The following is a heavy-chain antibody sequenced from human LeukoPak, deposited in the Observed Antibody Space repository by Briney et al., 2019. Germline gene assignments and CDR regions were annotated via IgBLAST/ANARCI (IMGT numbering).Heavy chain of an antibody. D-gene: IGHD2-21*02. Sequence: GASVKVSCKASGYTFTSYGISWVRQAPGQGLEWMGIINPSGGSASYAQKFQGRVTMTRDTSTSTVYMELSSLRSEDTAVYYCAKSRCGGDCYSGQNWYFDLWGRGTLVTVSS. CDR2: INPSGGSA. J-gene: IGHJ2*01. CDR3: AKSRCGGDCYSGQNWYFDL. V-gene: IGHV1-46*01. CDR1: GYTFTSYG.